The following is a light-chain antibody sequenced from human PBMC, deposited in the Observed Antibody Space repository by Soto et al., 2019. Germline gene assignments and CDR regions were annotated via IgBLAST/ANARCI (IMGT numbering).Light chain of an antibody. CDR3: QQYLDIVFT. CDR2: EAT. J-gene: IGKJ5*01. V-gene: IGKV1-33*01. Sequence: DTQMTQSPSSLSASVGDRVTISCRASQSISNYLNWYQQKSGKAPTLLIHEATNLEAGVPSRFTGSRSGTEFTLTISNLQPEDIATYYCQQYLDIVFTFGQGTRLDIK. CDR1: QSISNY.